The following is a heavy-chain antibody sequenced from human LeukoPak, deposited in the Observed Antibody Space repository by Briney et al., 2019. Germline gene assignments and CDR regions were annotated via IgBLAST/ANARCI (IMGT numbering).Heavy chain of an antibody. Sequence: SETLSLTCTVSGGSISSGDYYWSWIHQPPGKGLEWIAYMYYSGSTYYNPSLKSRVTMSADTSKNQLSLKLSSVTVADTAVYYCARPYYYDSRIDPWGQGILVTVSS. CDR3: ARPYYYDSRIDP. V-gene: IGHV4-30-4*01. CDR2: MYYSGST. J-gene: IGHJ5*02. CDR1: GGSISSGDYY. D-gene: IGHD3-22*01.